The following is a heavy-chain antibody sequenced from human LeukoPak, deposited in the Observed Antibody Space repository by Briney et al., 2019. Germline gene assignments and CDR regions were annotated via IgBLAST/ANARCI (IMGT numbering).Heavy chain of an antibody. CDR3: ARDNGGIAAAGTPY. D-gene: IGHD6-13*01. CDR1: GFTFSSYS. Sequence: PGGSLRLSCAASGFTFSSYSMNWVRQAPGKGLEWVSSISSSSSYIYYADSVKGRFTISRDNAKNSLYLQMNSLRAEDTAVYYCARDNGGIAAAGTPYWGQGTLVTVSS. CDR2: ISSSSSYI. V-gene: IGHV3-21*01. J-gene: IGHJ4*02.